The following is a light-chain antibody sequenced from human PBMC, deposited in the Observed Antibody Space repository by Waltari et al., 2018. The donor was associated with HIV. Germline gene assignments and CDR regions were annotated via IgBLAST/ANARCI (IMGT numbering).Light chain of an antibody. CDR2: CDS. CDR1: QNILHRSNNKNS. Sequence: DIVITNSPEYLAVSLGERAPIPCHSSQNILHRSNNKNSLVWYQQKPGPSPKLLIYCDSTRESGVPDRFSGSGSGTNFTLTISSLHAEDVAIYYCQQFYNSPVTFGGGTRVEIK. J-gene: IGKJ4*02. CDR3: QQFYNSPVT. V-gene: IGKV4-1*01.